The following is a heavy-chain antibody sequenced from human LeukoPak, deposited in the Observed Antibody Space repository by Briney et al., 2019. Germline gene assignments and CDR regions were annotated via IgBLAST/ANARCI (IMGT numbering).Heavy chain of an antibody. CDR3: VKDGAGLPSTSPGDFDY. CDR2: ISSDGGTT. Sequence: GGSLRLSCSAPGFSFSSYTMHWVRQAPGKGLEYVSAISSDGGTTYYADAGKGRFTITRDNSKNTLYLQMSSRRAEGTAVYCWVKDGAGLPSTSPGDFDYWGGGTRVTVS. V-gene: IGHV3-64D*06. CDR1: GFSFSSYT. D-gene: IGHD2-2*01. J-gene: IGHJ4*02.